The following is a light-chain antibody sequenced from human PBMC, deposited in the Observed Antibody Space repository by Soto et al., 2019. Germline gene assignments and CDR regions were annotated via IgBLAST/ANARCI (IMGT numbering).Light chain of an antibody. V-gene: IGKV3-11*01. J-gene: IGKJ4*01. CDR3: QQRSKSPLT. CDR2: NAS. CDR1: QTVGVY. Sequence: EIVLTQSPATLSLSPGERATLSCRASQTVGVYLAWYQQNAGQAPRLLIYNASNRATGIPAMFGGSGSGTDLPLTISHLDPEDVAVYYYQQRSKSPLTFGGGTKVEIK.